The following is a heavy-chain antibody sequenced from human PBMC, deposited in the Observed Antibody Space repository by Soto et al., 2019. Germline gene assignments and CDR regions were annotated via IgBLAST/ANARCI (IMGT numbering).Heavy chain of an antibody. CDR3: HLWAWTVTTNYHYAADA. D-gene: IGHD1-1*01. J-gene: IGHJ6*02. Sequence: PGGSLRLSCAASNFTFSIYTMNWVRQAPGKGLEWVSSIVSVGDQIYYADSVKGRFTISRDSANHSLYLQMNSLRAEDTAVYYCHLWAWTVTTNYHYAADARGQGTTVTVSS. V-gene: IGHV3-21*01. CDR1: NFTFSIYT. CDR2: IVSVGDQI.